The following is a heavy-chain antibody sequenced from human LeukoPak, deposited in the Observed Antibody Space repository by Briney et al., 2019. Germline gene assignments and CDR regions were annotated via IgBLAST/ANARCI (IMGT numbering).Heavy chain of an antibody. CDR1: GFTFSGHW. CDR3: AKTSLSDPSGHYYYMDV. J-gene: IGHJ6*03. D-gene: IGHD3-3*01. Sequence: GGSLRLSCAASGFTFSGHWMFWVRQAPGKGLEWVSSDGSSTGYTDSVKGRFTISRDNSQNTVSLQLNNLRIEDTALYYCAKTSLSDPSGHYYYMDVWGKGTTVTVSS. CDR2: DGSST. V-gene: IGHV3-74*01.